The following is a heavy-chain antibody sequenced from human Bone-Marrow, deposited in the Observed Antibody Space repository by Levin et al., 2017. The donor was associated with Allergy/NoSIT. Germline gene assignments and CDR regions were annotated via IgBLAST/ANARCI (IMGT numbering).Heavy chain of an antibody. CDR2: IDPSDYYT. V-gene: IGHV5-10-1*01. Sequence: LGESLKISCKASGYILRNYWISWVRQTPGKGLEWMGRIDPSDYYTSYNPSFQGHVTISTDWSGTNAYLQWTSLKASDTAVYYCVRHQQLANFDLWGQGTLVTVSS. J-gene: IGHJ4*02. D-gene: IGHD6-6*01. CDR1: GYILRNYW. CDR3: VRHQQLANFDL.